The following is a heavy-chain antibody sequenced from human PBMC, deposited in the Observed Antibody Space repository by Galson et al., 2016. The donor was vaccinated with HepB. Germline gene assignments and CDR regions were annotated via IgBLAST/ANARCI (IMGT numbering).Heavy chain of an antibody. Sequence: SLRLSCAASGFTFSSYGMHWVRQAPGKGLEWVAVISSDGSNTYYADSVKGRFTISRDNSKNTLYLQMNSLRAEDTAVYYCAKSGRYYGVDHFDYWGQGTLVTVSS. CDR1: GFTFSSYG. CDR3: AKSGRYYGVDHFDY. CDR2: ISSDGSNT. V-gene: IGHV3-30*18. D-gene: IGHD4-17*01. J-gene: IGHJ4*02.